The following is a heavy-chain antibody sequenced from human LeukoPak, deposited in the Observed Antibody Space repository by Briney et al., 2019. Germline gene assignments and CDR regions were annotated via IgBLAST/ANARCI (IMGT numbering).Heavy chain of an antibody. Sequence: SETLSLTCTVSGGSISSGSYYWSWIRQPAGKGLEWIGRIYTSGSTNYNPSLKSRVTISVDTSKNQFSLKLSSVTAADTAVYYCARQNSEYDILTGYLYGRWFDPWGQGTLVTVSS. CDR1: GGSISSGSYY. J-gene: IGHJ5*02. CDR2: IYTSGST. D-gene: IGHD3-9*01. V-gene: IGHV4-61*02. CDR3: ARQNSEYDILTGYLYGRWFDP.